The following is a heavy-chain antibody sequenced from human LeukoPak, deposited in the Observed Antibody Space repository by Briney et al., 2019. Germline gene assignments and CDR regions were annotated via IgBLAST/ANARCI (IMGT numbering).Heavy chain of an antibody. Sequence: SETLSLTCTVSGGSISSGGYYWSWIRQPPGKGLEWIGYIYHSGSTYYNPSLKSRVTISVDRSKNQFSLKLSSVTAADTAVYYCARHIVVVPAAIRFFDYWGQGTLVTASS. D-gene: IGHD2-2*02. CDR2: IYHSGST. J-gene: IGHJ4*02. V-gene: IGHV4-30-2*01. CDR1: GGSISSGGYY. CDR3: ARHIVVVPAAIRFFDY.